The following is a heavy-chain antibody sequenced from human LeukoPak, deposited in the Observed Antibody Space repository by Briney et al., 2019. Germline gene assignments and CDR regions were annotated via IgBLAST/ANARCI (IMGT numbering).Heavy chain of an antibody. Sequence: ASVKVSCKASGYTFTGHSMYWVRQAPGQGLEWMGWINPHTGGTNYAQKFQGRVTMTRDTSISTAYMELGGLTSDDTAVYYCARPYCSGGSCHDYFDYWGQGTLVTVSS. CDR3: ARPYCSGGSCHDYFDY. CDR2: INPHTGGT. CDR1: GYTFTGHS. D-gene: IGHD2-15*01. J-gene: IGHJ4*02. V-gene: IGHV1-2*02.